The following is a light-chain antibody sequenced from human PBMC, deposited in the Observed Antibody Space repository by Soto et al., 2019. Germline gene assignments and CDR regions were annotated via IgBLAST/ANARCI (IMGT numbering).Light chain of an antibody. CDR3: HQYNYYRPT. V-gene: IGKV1-5*01. J-gene: IGKJ1*01. CDR2: DAS. CDR1: QPISTW. Sequence: DIQVTQSPSTLSASVGDRVTITCRASQPISTWLAWYQEKPGKAPKLLIYDASSLEGEVPSRFSGSGSGTEFTLTISSLQPDDFATYYCHQYNYYRPTFGQGTKVDIK.